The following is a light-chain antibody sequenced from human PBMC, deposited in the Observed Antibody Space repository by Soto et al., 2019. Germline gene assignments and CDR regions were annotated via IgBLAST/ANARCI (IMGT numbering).Light chain of an antibody. J-gene: IGLJ2*01. Sequence: QSVLTQPPSVSGAPGQRVTISCTGSSSNIGAGYDVHWYQQLPGTAPKLLIYGNNNRPSGVPDRFSGSKSGTSASLAITGLQAEDEADYYCQSYDSSLSVVFGGGTQLTV. V-gene: IGLV1-40*01. CDR1: SSNIGAGYD. CDR2: GNN. CDR3: QSYDSSLSVV.